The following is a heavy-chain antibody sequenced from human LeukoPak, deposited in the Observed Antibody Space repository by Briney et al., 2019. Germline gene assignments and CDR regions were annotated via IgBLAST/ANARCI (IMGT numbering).Heavy chain of an antibody. CDR1: GGSISSGGYS. CDR3: ARRFQAAAFDWFDP. J-gene: IGHJ5*02. CDR2: IYHSGST. V-gene: IGHV4-30-2*01. Sequence: SQTLSLTCAVSGGSISSGGYSWSWIRQPPGKGLEWIGYIYHSGSTYYNPSLKSRVTISVDTSKNQFSLKLSSVTAADTAVYYCARRFQAAAFDWFDPWGQGTLVTVSS. D-gene: IGHD6-13*01.